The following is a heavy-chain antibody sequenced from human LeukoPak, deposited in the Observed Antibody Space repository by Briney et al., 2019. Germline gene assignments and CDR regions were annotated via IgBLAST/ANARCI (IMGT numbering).Heavy chain of an antibody. CDR1: GYTFTSYG. Sequence: ASVKVSCKASGYTFTSYGISWVRQAPGQGLEWMGWISAYNGNTNYAQKLKGRVTITTDTSTSTAYMELRSLRHDDTAVYYCARPTPQRGFDPWGQGTLVTVSS. J-gene: IGHJ5*02. CDR3: ARPTPQRGFDP. D-gene: IGHD5-24*01. V-gene: IGHV1-18*01. CDR2: ISAYNGNT.